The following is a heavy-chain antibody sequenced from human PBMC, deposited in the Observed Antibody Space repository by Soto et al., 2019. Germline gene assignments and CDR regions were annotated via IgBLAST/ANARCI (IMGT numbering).Heavy chain of an antibody. J-gene: IGHJ6*02. D-gene: IGHD2-2*01. CDR2: IIPISETT. V-gene: IGHV1-69*01. CDR1: GGTFSSYA. Sequence: QVQLVQSGAEVKKPGSSVKVSCKASGGTFSSYAISWVRQAPGQGLEWMGGIIPISETTNYAQKFKGRVTITADESKSTAYMERSSLKSEDTAVYYCARTQGSSTSLEIYYYYYYGMDVWGQGTTVTVSS. CDR3: ARTQGSSTSLEIYYYYYYGMDV.